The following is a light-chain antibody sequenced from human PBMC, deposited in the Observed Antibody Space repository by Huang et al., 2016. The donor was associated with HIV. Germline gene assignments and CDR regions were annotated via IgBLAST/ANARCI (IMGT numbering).Light chain of an antibody. CDR1: QSVLFSSNNRNY. V-gene: IGKV4-1*01. CDR3: QQYYNTPRT. J-gene: IGKJ1*01. Sequence: DIVMTQSPDSLAVSLGERATINCKSSQSVLFSSNNRNYLACYQQKPGQPPKMLLYWASTRESGVPDRFSGSGSGTDFTLTSSSLQAEDVAVYYCQQYYNTPRTFGQGTKVEIK. CDR2: WAS.